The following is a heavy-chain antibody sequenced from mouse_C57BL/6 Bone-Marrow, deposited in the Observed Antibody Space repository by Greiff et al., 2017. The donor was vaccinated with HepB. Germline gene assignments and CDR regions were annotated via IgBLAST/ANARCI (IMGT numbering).Heavy chain of an antibody. CDR2: ISDGGSYT. CDR3: ARDQAYDYDWFAY. V-gene: IGHV5-4*01. CDR1: GFTFSSYA. D-gene: IGHD2-4*01. Sequence: DVKLVESGGGLVKPGGSLKLSCAASGFTFSSYAMSWVRQTPEKRLEWVATISDGGSYTYYPDNVKGRFTISRDNAKNNLYLQMSHLKSEDTAMYYCARDQAYDYDWFAYWGQGTLVTVSA. J-gene: IGHJ3*01.